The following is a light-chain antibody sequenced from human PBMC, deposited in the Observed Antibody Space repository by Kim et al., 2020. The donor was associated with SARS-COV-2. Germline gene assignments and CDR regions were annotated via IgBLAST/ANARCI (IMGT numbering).Light chain of an antibody. CDR2: DAS. V-gene: IGKV3-11*01. CDR1: QSVSSY. Sequence: LSPGERATLSCRASQSVSSYLAWYQQQPGQAPSRLIYDASNRATGIPARFSGSGSGTDFTLTISSREPEDFAVYYCQQRSNWPPDTFGQGTKLEI. J-gene: IGKJ2*01. CDR3: QQRSNWPPDT.